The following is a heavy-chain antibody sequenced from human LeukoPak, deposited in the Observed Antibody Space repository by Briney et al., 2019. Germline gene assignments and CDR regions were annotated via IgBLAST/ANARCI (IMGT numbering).Heavy chain of an antibody. Sequence: ASVKVSCKASGYTFTSYGITWVRQAPGQGLEWMGWVSAYADNTNYVQKIQGRVTMTTDTSTSTAYMELRSLRADDTAVYYCARDCIGCHGFDYWGQGTLVTVSS. V-gene: IGHV1-18*01. CDR3: ARDCIGCHGFDY. J-gene: IGHJ4*02. CDR2: VSAYADNT. CDR1: GYTFTSYG. D-gene: IGHD2-15*01.